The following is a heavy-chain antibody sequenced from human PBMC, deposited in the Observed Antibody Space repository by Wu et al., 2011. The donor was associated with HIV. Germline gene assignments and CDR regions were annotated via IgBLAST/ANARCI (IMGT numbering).Heavy chain of an antibody. Sequence: QVQLVQSGAEVKKPGSSVKVSCRSSEGSFSSYAISWIRQAPGQGLEWMGGVVPLFSTPMYSKKFQGRVTMTADKSTGTAFLEVNSLTFEDTAVYYCAADRGGALDSWGQGTPVTVSS. D-gene: IGHD2-21*01. V-gene: IGHV1-69*14. CDR2: VVPLFSTP. CDR1: EGSFSSYA. J-gene: IGHJ5*01. CDR3: AADRGGALDS.